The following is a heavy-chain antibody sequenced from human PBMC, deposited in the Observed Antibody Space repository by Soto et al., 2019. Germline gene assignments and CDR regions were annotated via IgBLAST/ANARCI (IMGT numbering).Heavy chain of an antibody. Sequence: EVQLVESGGGLVQPGGSLRLSCAPSGFTLSIYSMNWVRQAPGKGLEWISYISSSSSIIYYADSVKGRFTISRDNAKNSLYLQMNSLRDEDTAVYYWARPYSSRWSIYYGMDVWGQGTTVTVSS. D-gene: IGHD6-13*01. V-gene: IGHV3-48*02. J-gene: IGHJ6*02. CDR1: GFTLSIYS. CDR3: ARPYSSRWSIYYGMDV. CDR2: ISSSSSII.